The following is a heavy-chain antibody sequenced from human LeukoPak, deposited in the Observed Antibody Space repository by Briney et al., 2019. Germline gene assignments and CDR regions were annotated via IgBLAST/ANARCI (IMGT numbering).Heavy chain of an antibody. Sequence: PSETLSLTCTVSGGSLSSYYWSWIRQPPGKGLEWIGYIYYSGSTNYNPSLKSRVTISVDTSKNQFSLKLSSVTAADTAVYYCARGRTSGYYDSSGYYLYYFDYWGQGTLVTVSS. CDR2: IYYSGST. CDR3: ARGRTSGYYDSSGYYLYYFDY. CDR1: GGSLSSYY. V-gene: IGHV4-59*01. D-gene: IGHD3-22*01. J-gene: IGHJ4*02.